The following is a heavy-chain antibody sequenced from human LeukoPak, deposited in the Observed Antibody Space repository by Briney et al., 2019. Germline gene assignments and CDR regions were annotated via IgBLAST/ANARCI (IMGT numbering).Heavy chain of an antibody. D-gene: IGHD6-19*01. V-gene: IGHV4-34*01. CDR3: AYGARAVAGRSYYYYYGMGV. CDR2: INHSGST. CDR1: GGSLSGYY. J-gene: IGHJ6*04. Sequence: SETLSLTCAVYGGSLSGYYWGWIRQPPGKGLEWNGEINHSGSTNYNPSLKSRVTISVDTSKNQFSLKLSSVTAADTAVYYGAYGARAVAGRSYYYYYGMGVWGKGTTVTVSS.